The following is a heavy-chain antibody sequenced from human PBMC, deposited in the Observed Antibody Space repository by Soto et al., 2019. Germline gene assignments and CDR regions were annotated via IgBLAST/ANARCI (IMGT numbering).Heavy chain of an antibody. CDR3: AGDIRSGSYRFDY. Sequence: SETLSLTCTVSDGSISSYYLSWLRQPPGKGLEWIGYVYDSGSTLYNPSLKSRVTISVDRPNNQFSLKLSSVTAADTAIYYCAGDIRSGSYRFDYWGQGTLVTVSS. CDR1: DGSISSYY. J-gene: IGHJ4*02. V-gene: IGHV4-59*08. CDR2: VYDSGST. D-gene: IGHD1-26*01.